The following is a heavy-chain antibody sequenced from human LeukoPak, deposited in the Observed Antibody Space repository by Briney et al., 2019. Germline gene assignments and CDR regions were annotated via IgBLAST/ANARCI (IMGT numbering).Heavy chain of an antibody. D-gene: IGHD6-19*01. CDR1: GYTFTSYY. CDR3: ARDLVGGGKWLEYYFDY. CDR2: INPNSGGT. V-gene: IGHV1-2*02. Sequence: GASVKVSCKTFGYTFTSYYIHWVRQAPGQGLEWMGWINPNSGGTNYAQKFQGRVTMTRDTSISTAYMELSRLRSDDTAVYYCARDLVGGGKWLEYYFDYWGQGTLVTVSS. J-gene: IGHJ4*02.